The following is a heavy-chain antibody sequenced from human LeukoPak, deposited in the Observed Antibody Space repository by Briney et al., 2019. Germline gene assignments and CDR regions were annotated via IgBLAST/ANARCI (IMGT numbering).Heavy chain of an antibody. J-gene: IGHJ4*02. D-gene: IGHD5-18*01. CDR3: ARGGYHAYYLDY. CDR1: GFTFSSYS. V-gene: IGHV3-21*01. CDR2: ISSSSSYI. Sequence: GGSLRLSCAASGFTFSSYSMNWVRQAPGKGLEWVSSISSSSSYIYYADSVKGRFTISRDNAKNSLYLQMNSLRAEDTAVYYCARGGYHAYYLDYWGQESLVTVSS.